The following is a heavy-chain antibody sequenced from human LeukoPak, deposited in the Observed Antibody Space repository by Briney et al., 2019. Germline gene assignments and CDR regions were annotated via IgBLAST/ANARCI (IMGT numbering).Heavy chain of an antibody. CDR3: ARDLAGLQWLAPCFDY. CDR2: IPYHGSDT. V-gene: IGHV3-30*03. D-gene: IGHD6-19*01. J-gene: IGHJ4*02. CDR1: GFTFSSYG. Sequence: GRSLRLSCAVSGFTFSSYGMHWVRQAPGKGLEWVAVIPYHGSDTFYADSVKGRFTISRDNSKNTLYLQMNSLRVEDTAVYYCARDLAGLQWLAPCFDYWGQGTLVTVSS.